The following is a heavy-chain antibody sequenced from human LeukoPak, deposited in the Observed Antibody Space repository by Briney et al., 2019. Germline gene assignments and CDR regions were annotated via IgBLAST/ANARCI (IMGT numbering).Heavy chain of an antibody. CDR3: ARNDERGSSGSFDY. Sequence: SETLPLTCTVSGGSISSYYWSWIRQPPGKGLEWIGYIYYSGSTNYNPSLKSRVTISVDTSKNQFSLKLSSVTAADTAVYYCARNDERGSSGSFDYWGQGTLVTVSS. CDR2: IYYSGST. D-gene: IGHD6-19*01. CDR1: GGSISSYY. V-gene: IGHV4-59*01. J-gene: IGHJ4*02.